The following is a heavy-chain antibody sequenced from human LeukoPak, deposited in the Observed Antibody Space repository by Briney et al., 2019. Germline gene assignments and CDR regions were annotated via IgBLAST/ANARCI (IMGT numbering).Heavy chain of an antibody. V-gene: IGHV4-59*01. CDR2: IYYSGST. Sequence: SETLSLTCTVSGGSISSYYWSWIRQPPGKGLEWIGYIYYSGSTNYNPSLKSRVTISVDTSKNQFSLKLSSVTAADTAAYYCARDWDLTGFGWFDPWGQGTLVTVSS. CDR1: GGSISSYY. D-gene: IGHD3-9*01. J-gene: IGHJ5*02. CDR3: ARDWDLTGFGWFDP.